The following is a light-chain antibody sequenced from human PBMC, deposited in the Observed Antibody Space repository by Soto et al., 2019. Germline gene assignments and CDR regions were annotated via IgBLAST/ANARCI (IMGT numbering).Light chain of an antibody. CDR3: SSYTTRSTHVV. V-gene: IGLV2-14*01. CDR1: SSDVGSYND. J-gene: IGLJ2*01. CDR2: DVS. Sequence: QSALTQPASVSGSPGQSITISCTGTSSDVGSYNDVSWYQQYPGKAPQLMIYDVSNRPSGVSYRFSGSKSGNTASLTISGLQDEDEADYYCSSYTTRSTHVVFGGGTKLTFL.